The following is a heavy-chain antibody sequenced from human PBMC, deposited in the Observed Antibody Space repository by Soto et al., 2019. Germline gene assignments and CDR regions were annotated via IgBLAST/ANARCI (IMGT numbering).Heavy chain of an antibody. CDR1: GYTFTSYG. CDR2: ISAYNGNT. Sequence: ASVKVSCKASGYTFTSYGISWVRQAPGQGLEWMGWISAYNGNTNYAQKLQGRVTMTTDTSTSTAYMELRSLRSDDTAVYYCARSGYSYGQSPFDYWRQGTLVTVSS. J-gene: IGHJ4*02. V-gene: IGHV1-18*01. D-gene: IGHD5-18*01. CDR3: ARSGYSYGQSPFDY.